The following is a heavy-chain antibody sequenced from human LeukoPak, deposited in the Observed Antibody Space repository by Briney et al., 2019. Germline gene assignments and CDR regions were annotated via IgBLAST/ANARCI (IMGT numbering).Heavy chain of an antibody. J-gene: IGHJ4*02. D-gene: IGHD3-22*01. CDR1: GGSISSYY. Sequence: PSETLSLTCTVSGGSISSYYWSWIRQPPGKGLEWIAYIYYRGRTNYNPSLKSRVTMSVDTPKNQFSLKLSSVTAADTAVYYCARDRYYYDSSARYFDYWGQGTLVTVSS. V-gene: IGHV4-59*12. CDR3: ARDRYYYDSSARYFDY. CDR2: IYYRGRT.